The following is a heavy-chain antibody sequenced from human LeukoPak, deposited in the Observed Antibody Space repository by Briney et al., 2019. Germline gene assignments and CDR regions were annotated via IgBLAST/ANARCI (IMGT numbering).Heavy chain of an antibody. D-gene: IGHD6-19*01. J-gene: IGHJ4*02. CDR1: GFTFSSYG. Sequence: GGSLRLSCAASGFTFSSYGMHWVRQAPGKGLEWVAVIWYDGSNKYYADSVKGRFTISRDNSKNTLYLQMNSLSAEDTAVCYCARGAVAGSDDTFDYWGQGTLVTVSS. CDR2: IWYDGSNK. V-gene: IGHV3-33*01. CDR3: ARGAVAGSDDTFDY.